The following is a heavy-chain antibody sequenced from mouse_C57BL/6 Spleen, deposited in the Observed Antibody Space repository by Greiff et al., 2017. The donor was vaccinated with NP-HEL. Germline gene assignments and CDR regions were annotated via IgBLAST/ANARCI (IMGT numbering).Heavy chain of an antibody. J-gene: IGHJ3*01. Sequence: VQLKQSGPELVKPGASVKIPCKASGYTFTDYNMDWVKQSHGKSLEWIGDINPNNGGTIYNQKFKGKATLTVDKSSSTAYMELRSLTSEDTAVYYCAREEAYYSNYGFAYWGQGTLVTVSA. CDR1: GYTFTDYN. D-gene: IGHD2-5*01. CDR3: AREEAYYSNYGFAY. V-gene: IGHV1-18*01. CDR2: INPNNGGT.